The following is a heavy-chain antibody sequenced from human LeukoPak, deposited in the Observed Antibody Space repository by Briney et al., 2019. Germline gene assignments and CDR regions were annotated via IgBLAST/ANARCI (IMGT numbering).Heavy chain of an antibody. CDR1: GFTFSNYA. D-gene: IGHD6-19*01. J-gene: IGHJ3*02. CDR3: TRDEGLVAGIWRALDI. Sequence: GGSLRLSCAASGFTFSNYAMTWIRQAPGKGLEWVSHITGSGDNSYYTDSVKGRFTLSRDNSKNTLFLQMNSLRAEDTAVYYCTRDEGLVAGIWRALDIWGQGTMVTVSS. CDR2: ITGSGDNS. V-gene: IGHV3-23*01.